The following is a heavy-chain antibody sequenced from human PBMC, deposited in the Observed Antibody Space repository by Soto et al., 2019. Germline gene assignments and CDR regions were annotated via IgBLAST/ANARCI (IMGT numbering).Heavy chain of an antibody. CDR2: IWYDGSNK. CDR3: ARGCIKIFGVGISFHLDD. V-gene: IGHV3-33*01. CDR1: GFTFSSYG. D-gene: IGHD3-3*01. J-gene: IGHJ4*02. Sequence: PGGSLRLSCAASGFTFSSYGMHWVRQAPGKGLEWVAVIWYDGSNKYYADSVKGRFTISRDNSKNTLYLQMNSLRAEDTPVYYCARGCIKIFGVGISFHLDDSGQGSLGTVSS.